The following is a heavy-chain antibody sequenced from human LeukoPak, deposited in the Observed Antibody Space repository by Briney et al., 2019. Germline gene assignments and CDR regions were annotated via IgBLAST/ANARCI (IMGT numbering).Heavy chain of an antibody. CDR3: ARVRYYDSSGYISYYFDY. D-gene: IGHD3-22*01. J-gene: IGHJ4*02. CDR2: IYYSGST. V-gene: IGHV4-59*01. CDR1: GGSISSYY. Sequence: PSETLSLTCTVSGGSISSYYWSWIRQPPGKGLEWIGYIYYSGSTNYNPSLKGRVTISVDTSKNQFSLKLSSVTAADTAVYYCARVRYYDSSGYISYYFDYWGQGTLVTVSS.